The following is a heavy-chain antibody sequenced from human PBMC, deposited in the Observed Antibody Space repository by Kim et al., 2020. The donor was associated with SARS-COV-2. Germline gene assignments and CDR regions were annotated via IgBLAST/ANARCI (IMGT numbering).Heavy chain of an antibody. J-gene: IGHJ6*02. CDR3: ARVRNYYGSGSYEDYYYYGMDV. Sequence: SQTLSLTCAISGDSVSSNSAAWNWIRQSPSRGLEWLGRTYYRSKWYNDYAVSVKSRITINPDTSKNQFSLQLNSVTPEDTAVYYCARVRNYYGSGSYEDYYYYGMDVWGQGTTVTVSS. CDR2: TYYRSKWYN. V-gene: IGHV6-1*01. D-gene: IGHD3-10*01. CDR1: GDSVSSNSAA.